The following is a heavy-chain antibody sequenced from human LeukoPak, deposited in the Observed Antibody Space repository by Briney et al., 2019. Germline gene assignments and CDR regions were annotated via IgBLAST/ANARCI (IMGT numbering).Heavy chain of an antibody. Sequence: SETLSLTCTVSGYSTSSGYYWGWIRQPPGKGLEWIGSIYHSGSTYYNPSLKSRVTISVDTSKNQFSLKLSSVTAADTAVYYCARVAQDYGMDVWGQGTTVTVSS. CDR3: ARVAQDYGMDV. J-gene: IGHJ6*02. CDR1: GYSTSSGYY. CDR2: IYHSGST. V-gene: IGHV4-38-2*02.